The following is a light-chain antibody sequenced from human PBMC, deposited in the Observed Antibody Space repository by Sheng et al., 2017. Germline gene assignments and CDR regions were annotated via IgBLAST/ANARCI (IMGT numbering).Light chain of an antibody. J-gene: IGKJ2*01. CDR3: LQDYNYPXT. CDR1: EGIGNE. Sequence: AIQMTQSPSSLSASVGDRVTITCRASEGIGNELGWYQQKPGKAPKLLIYATSSLQSGVPSRFSGSGSGTDFTLIISSLQPEDFATYYCLQDYNYPXTFGQGTKVEIK. CDR2: ATS. V-gene: IGKV1-6*01.